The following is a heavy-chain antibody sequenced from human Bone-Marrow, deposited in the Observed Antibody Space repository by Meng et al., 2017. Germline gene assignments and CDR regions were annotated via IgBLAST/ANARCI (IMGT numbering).Heavy chain of an antibody. CDR2: IYYSGST. J-gene: IGHJ3*02. CDR3: ARGIRRWGIAAAGTGDAFDI. Sequence: SETLSLTCTVSGGSISSSSYYWGWIRQPPGKGLEWNGSIYYSGSTYYNQSLKSRITISVDTSKNQFSLELSSVTASDTAVYYCARGIRRWGIAAAGTGDAFDIWGQGTMVTVSS. D-gene: IGHD6-13*01. CDR1: GGSISSSSYY. V-gene: IGHV4-39*07.